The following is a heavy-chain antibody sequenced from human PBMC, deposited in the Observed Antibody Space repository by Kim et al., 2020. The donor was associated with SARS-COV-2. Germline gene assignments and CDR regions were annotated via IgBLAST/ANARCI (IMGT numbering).Heavy chain of an antibody. V-gene: IGHV3-11*01. Sequence: GGSLRLSCAASGFTFSDYYMSWIRQAPGKGLEWVSYISSSGSTIYYADSVKGRFTISRDNAKNSLYLQMNSLRAEDTAVYYCAKKLGYCSGGSCYSRRYYYYGMDVWGQGTTATVSS. D-gene: IGHD2-15*01. CDR1: GFTFSDYY. CDR2: ISSSGSTI. J-gene: IGHJ6*02. CDR3: AKKLGYCSGGSCYSRRYYYYGMDV.